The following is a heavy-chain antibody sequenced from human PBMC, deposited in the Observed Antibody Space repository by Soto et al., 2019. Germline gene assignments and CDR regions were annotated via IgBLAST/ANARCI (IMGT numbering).Heavy chain of an antibody. V-gene: IGHV4-59*08. CDR3: ARRYGGNLDY. CDR2: IYYSGST. D-gene: IGHD1-26*01. J-gene: IGHJ4*02. CDR1: GGSISSYY. Sequence: QVQLQESGPGLVKPSETLSLTCTVSGGSISSYYWSWIRQPPGKGLEWIGYIYYSGSTNYNPSLKSRVTISVDTSKNQFSLKLSSVTAADTAVYYCARRYGGNLDYWGQGTLFTVSS.